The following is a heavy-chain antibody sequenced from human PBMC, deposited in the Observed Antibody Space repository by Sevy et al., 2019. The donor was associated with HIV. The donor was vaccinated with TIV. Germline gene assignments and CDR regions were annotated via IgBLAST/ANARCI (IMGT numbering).Heavy chain of an antibody. V-gene: IGHV3-48*04. Sequence: GGSLRLSCAASGFTFSSYSMNWVRQAPGKGLEWVSYISSRSNNIYYADSVKGRFTISRDNAKNSLYLQMNSLRAEDTAVYYCARLRDDSSGFHLDYWGQGTLVTVSS. CDR2: ISSRSNNI. CDR3: ARLRDDSSGFHLDY. J-gene: IGHJ4*02. CDR1: GFTFSSYS. D-gene: IGHD3-22*01.